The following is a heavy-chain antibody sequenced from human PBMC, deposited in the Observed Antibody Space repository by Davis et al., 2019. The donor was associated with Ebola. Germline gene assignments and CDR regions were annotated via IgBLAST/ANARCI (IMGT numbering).Heavy chain of an antibody. V-gene: IGHV1-3*01. D-gene: IGHD6-13*01. CDR3: AREGYSSSWYVWFDP. J-gene: IGHJ5*02. Sequence: ASVKVSCKASGYTFTSYAMHWVRQAPGQRLEWMGWINAGNGNTKYSQKFQGRVTITRDTSASTAYMELSSLRSEDTAVYYCAREGYSSSWYVWFDPWGQGTLVTVSS. CDR1: GYTFTSYA. CDR2: INAGNGNT.